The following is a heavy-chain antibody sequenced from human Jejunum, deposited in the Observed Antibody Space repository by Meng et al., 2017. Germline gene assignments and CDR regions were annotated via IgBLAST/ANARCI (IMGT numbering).Heavy chain of an antibody. CDR3: ERINGYDYGHVLDY. Sequence: QVQIVQSGAEVRKPGASGKVSCRASGYMVTFYVIHWVRHAPGQRLEWMGWINGGNGNTKYSPRFQDRISLTRDTSANTAYMELSRLSSEDTAMYYCERINGYDYGHVLDYWGQGTLVTVSS. V-gene: IGHV1-3*01. CDR1: GYMVTFYV. CDR2: INGGNGNT. D-gene: IGHD5-12*01. J-gene: IGHJ4*02.